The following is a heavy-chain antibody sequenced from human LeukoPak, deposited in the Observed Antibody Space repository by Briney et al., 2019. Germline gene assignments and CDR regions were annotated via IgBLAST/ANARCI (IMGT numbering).Heavy chain of an antibody. CDR1: GGSISSSSYY. CDR2: IYYSGST. V-gene: IGHV4-39*07. CDR3: ARDSPAAFSGYDFVFDY. Sequence: SETLSLTCTVSGGSISSSSYYWGWIRQPPGKGLEWIGSIYYSGSTYYNPSLKSRVTISVDTSKNQFSLKLSSVTAADTAVYYCARDSPAAFSGYDFVFDYWGQGTLVTVSS. J-gene: IGHJ4*02. D-gene: IGHD5-12*01.